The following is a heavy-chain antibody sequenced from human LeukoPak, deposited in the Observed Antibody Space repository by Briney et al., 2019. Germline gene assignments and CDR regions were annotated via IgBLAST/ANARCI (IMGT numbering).Heavy chain of an antibody. D-gene: IGHD3-22*01. Sequence: GASVKVSCKASGYTFTTYYMHWVRQAPGQGLEWMGIINPSGGTTYYAQKFQDRVTMTRDTSTSTVYMELSSLRSEDTAFYYCAGGADYYDSSPAAYWGQGTLVTVSS. CDR3: AGGADYYDSSPAAY. CDR2: INPSGGTT. V-gene: IGHV1-46*01. J-gene: IGHJ4*02. CDR1: GYTFTTYY.